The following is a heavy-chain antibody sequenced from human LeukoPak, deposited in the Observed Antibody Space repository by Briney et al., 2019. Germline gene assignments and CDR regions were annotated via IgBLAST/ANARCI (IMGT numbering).Heavy chain of an antibody. CDR3: ARVTGHYYDSSGYYGAHMDV. CDR2: IYTSGST. J-gene: IGHJ6*03. Sequence: SETLSLTCTVSGGSISSGSYYWSWIRQPAGRGLEWIGRIYTSGSTNYNPYLKSRVTISVDTSKNQFSLKLSSVTAADTAVYYCARVTGHYYDSSGYYGAHMDVWGKGTTVTISS. V-gene: IGHV4-61*02. CDR1: GGSISSGSYY. D-gene: IGHD3-22*01.